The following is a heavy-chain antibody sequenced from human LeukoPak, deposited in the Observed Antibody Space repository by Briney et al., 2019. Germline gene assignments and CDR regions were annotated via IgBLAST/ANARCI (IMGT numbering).Heavy chain of an antibody. CDR3: AKVSGYCTNGVCFSYY. J-gene: IGHJ4*02. Sequence: GASLRLSCAASGFTFSSYAMSWVGQAPGKGLEWVSAISGSGGSTYYADSVKGRFTISRDNSKNTLYLHMNSLRAEDTAVYYCAKVSGYCTNGVCFSYYWGQGTLVTVSS. V-gene: IGHV3-23*01. D-gene: IGHD2-8*01. CDR1: GFTFSSYA. CDR2: ISGSGGST.